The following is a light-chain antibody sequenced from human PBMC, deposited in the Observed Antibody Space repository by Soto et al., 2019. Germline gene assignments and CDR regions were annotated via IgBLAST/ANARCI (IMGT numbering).Light chain of an antibody. Sequence: QSVLTQPPSVSAAPGQKVTMSCSGSSSNIGKYYVSWHQQLPGTAPTLLIYENDKRPSGIPDRFSSSKSGTSATLGITGLQTGDEADYYCGTWDSSLTTVVFGTGTKLTVL. J-gene: IGLJ1*01. CDR2: END. V-gene: IGLV1-51*02. CDR1: SSNIGKYY. CDR3: GTWDSSLTTVV.